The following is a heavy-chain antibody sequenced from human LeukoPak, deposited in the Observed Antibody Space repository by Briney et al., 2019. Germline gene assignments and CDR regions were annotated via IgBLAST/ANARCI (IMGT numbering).Heavy chain of an antibody. J-gene: IGHJ4*02. V-gene: IGHV1-18*01. CDR2: ISTYNGDT. CDR1: GYTFIDYG. CDR3: AREPSNSDGWHKHFDY. D-gene: IGHD5-24*01. Sequence: ASVKVSCKASGYTFIDYGIGWVRQAPGQGLEWMGWISTYNGDTRYAQNLQDRLTVTTDTSTNTAYMQLRSLTPDDTAVYYCAREPSNSDGWHKHFDYWGQGSLVTVSS.